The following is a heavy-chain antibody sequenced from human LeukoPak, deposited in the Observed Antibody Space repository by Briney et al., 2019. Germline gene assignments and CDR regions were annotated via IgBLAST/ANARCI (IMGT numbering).Heavy chain of an antibody. J-gene: IGHJ4*02. D-gene: IGHD3-9*01. V-gene: IGHV3-20*04. CDR3: ARTYYDILTGYNPYFDY. CDR2: IKWNGGST. Sequence: PGGSLRLSCAASGFTFDDYGMSWVRQAPGKGLEWVSSIKWNGGSTGYADSVKGRFTISRDNAKNFLYLQMNSLRAEDTAVYYCARTYYDILTGYNPYFDYWGQGILVTVSS. CDR1: GFTFDDYG.